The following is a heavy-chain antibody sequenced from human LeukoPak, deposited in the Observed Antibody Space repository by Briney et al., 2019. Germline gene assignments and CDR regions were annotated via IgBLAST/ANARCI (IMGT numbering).Heavy chain of an antibody. CDR2: ISGSGGST. D-gene: IGHD1-1*01. CDR3: AKWERGFDY. CDR1: GFPFSTYV. Sequence: GGSLRLSCAASGFPFSTYVMSWVRQAPGKGLEWVSAISGSGGSTYYADSVKGRFTISRDNSKNTLYLQMNSLRAEDTAVYYCAKWERGFDYWGQGTLVTVSS. V-gene: IGHV3-23*01. J-gene: IGHJ4*02.